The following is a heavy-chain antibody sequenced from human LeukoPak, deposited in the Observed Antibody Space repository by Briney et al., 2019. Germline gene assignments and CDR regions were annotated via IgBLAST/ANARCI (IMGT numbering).Heavy chain of an antibody. CDR3: ARSMVRTYKDTPNEGDY. CDR2: ISSSSSYI. J-gene: IGHJ4*02. CDR1: GFTFSSYS. V-gene: IGHV3-21*01. D-gene: IGHD3-10*01. Sequence: PGGSLRLSCAASGFTFSSYSMNWVRQAPGKGLEWVSSISSSSSYIYYADSVKGRFTISRDNAKNSLYLQMNSLRAEDTAVYYCARSMVRTYKDTPNEGDYWGQGTLVTVSS.